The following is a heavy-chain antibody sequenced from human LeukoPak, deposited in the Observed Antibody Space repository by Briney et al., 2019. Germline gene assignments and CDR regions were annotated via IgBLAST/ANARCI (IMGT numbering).Heavy chain of an antibody. CDR2: ISGSGSTK. V-gene: IGHV3-48*02. D-gene: IGHD3-9*01. CDR1: GFTFSTYN. CDR3: ARDFLTGYFDY. Sequence: GGSLRLSCAASGFTFSTYNMNWVRQAPGKGLEWVSYISGSGSTKYYADSVKGRFTISRDNVKNSLFLQMNSLSDEDTVVYYCARDFLTGYFDYWGQGTLVTVSS. J-gene: IGHJ4*02.